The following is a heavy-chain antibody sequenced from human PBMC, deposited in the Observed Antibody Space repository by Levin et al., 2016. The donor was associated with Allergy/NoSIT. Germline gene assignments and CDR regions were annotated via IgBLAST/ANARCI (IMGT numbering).Heavy chain of an antibody. J-gene: IGHJ4*02. V-gene: IGHV3-9*01. CDR1: GFTFDDYA. D-gene: IGHD1-7*01. Sequence: GGSLRLSCAVSGFTFDDYAMHWVRQAPGKGLEWVSSISWNSGSIGYADSVKGRFTISRDNARNSLYLQMNSLRVEDTALYYCAKDSRAGTTIDYWGQGTLVRVSS. CDR3: AKDSRAGTTIDY. CDR2: ISWNSGSI.